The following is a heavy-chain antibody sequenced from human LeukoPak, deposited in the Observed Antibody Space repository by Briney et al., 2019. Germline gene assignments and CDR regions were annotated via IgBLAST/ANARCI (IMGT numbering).Heavy chain of an antibody. J-gene: IGHJ3*01. D-gene: IGHD3-10*01. Sequence: QPGGSLRLSCAASGFTFSTYGMHSVRQAPGNGLEWLSFIRYDGSDKYYADSVTGRFTISRDNSKSKLFLQMNSLRFDDTAVYYCAKRADYYGCSRAFYDAFDLWGQGTMVTVSS. CDR3: AKRADYYGCSRAFYDAFDL. V-gene: IGHV3-30*02. CDR2: IRYDGSDK. CDR1: GFTFSTYG.